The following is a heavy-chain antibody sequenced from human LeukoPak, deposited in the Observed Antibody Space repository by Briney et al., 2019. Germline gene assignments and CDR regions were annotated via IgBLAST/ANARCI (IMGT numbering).Heavy chain of an antibody. D-gene: IGHD1-1*01. Sequence: GGSLRLSCAASGSTFSSYAMNWVRQAPGKGLEWVSFISGSSSNRFYADSVKGRFTISRDDAKNSLYLEMNSLRVEDTAVYYCARENFMATSGTTFDIWGQGTMVSVSS. CDR1: GSTFSSYA. CDR2: ISGSSSNR. CDR3: ARENFMATSGTTFDI. J-gene: IGHJ3*02. V-gene: IGHV3-21*06.